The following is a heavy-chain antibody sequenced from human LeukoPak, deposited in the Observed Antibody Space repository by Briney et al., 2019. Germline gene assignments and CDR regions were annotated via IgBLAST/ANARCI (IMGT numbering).Heavy chain of an antibody. CDR1: GGTFSSYA. CDR2: IIPIFGTA. Sequence: SVKVSCKASGGTFSSYAISWVRQAPGQGLEWMGGIIPIFGTANYAQKFQGRVTITTDESTSTAYMELSSLRSEDTAVYYCARAHPKYYYDSSGYYYWGQGTLVTVSS. D-gene: IGHD3-22*01. CDR3: ARAHPKYYYDSSGYYY. J-gene: IGHJ4*02. V-gene: IGHV1-69*05.